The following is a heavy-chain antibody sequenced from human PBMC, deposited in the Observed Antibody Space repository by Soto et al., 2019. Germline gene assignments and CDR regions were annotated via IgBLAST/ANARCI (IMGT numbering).Heavy chain of an antibody. CDR1: GFSLSNARMG. D-gene: IGHD1-1*01. V-gene: IGHV2-26*01. CDR3: ARIRGTLNREYYSYGMDV. Sequence: QVTLKESGPVLVKPTEPLTLTCTVSGFSLSNARMGVSWIRQPPGKALEWLAHIFSNDEKSYSTSLKSRLTISKDTSKSQVVLTMTNMDPVDTATYYCARIRGTLNREYYSYGMDVWGQGTTVTVSS. J-gene: IGHJ6*02. CDR2: IFSNDEK.